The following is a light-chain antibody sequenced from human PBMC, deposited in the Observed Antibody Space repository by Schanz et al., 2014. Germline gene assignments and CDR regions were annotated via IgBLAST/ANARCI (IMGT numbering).Light chain of an antibody. V-gene: IGLV2-14*03. CDR2: DVG. CDR3: SSYAGSNNFCV. CDR1: SSDIGGYDY. J-gene: IGLJ1*01. Sequence: QSVLTQPASMSGSPGQSITISCNGSSSDIGGYDYVSWYRQHPGKAPKLIIYDVGDRPSGVSNRFSGSKSGNTASLTVSGLQAEDEADYYCSSYAGSNNFCVFGTGTKLTVL.